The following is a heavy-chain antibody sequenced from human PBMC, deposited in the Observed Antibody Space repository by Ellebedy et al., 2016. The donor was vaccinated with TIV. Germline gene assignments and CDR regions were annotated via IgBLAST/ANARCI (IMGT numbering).Heavy chain of an antibody. D-gene: IGHD6-13*01. CDR1: GFTFSSYG. J-gene: IGHJ3*02. Sequence: GGSLRLSCAASGFTFSSYGMHWVRQAPGKGLEWVAVISYDGSNKYYADSVKGRFTISRDNSKNTLYLQMNSLRAEDTAVYYCAKGYSSSWYIAFDIWGQGTMVTVSS. CDR3: AKGYSSSWYIAFDI. V-gene: IGHV3-30*18. CDR2: ISYDGSNK.